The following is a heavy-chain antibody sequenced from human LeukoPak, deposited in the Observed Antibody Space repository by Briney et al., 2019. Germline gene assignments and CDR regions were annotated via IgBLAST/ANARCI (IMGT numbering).Heavy chain of an antibody. Sequence: PGGSLRLSCAASGFTFSSYAMSWVRQAPGKGLEWVSAISGSGGSTYYADSVKGRFTISRDNSKNTLYLQMNSLRAEDTAVYYCAKVYTYGGVSGDVFDIWGQGTMVAVSS. D-gene: IGHD4-23*01. CDR2: ISGSGGST. CDR1: GFTFSSYA. V-gene: IGHV3-23*01. CDR3: AKVYTYGGVSGDVFDI. J-gene: IGHJ3*02.